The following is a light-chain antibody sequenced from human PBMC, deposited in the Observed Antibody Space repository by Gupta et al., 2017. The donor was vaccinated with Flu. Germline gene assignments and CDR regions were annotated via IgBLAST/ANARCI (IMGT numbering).Light chain of an antibody. J-gene: IGKJ3*01. CDR3: QQSYTNPFS. CDR2: GAS. Sequence: PFSSTGSVGDRVTITCRASQSISSNLNWYLQKPGKAPKVLIFGASSLQSGVPSRFSGSGSGTDFTLTISSLQPEDFASYYCQQSYTNPFSFGPGTKVDI. CDR1: QSISSN. V-gene: IGKV1-39*01.